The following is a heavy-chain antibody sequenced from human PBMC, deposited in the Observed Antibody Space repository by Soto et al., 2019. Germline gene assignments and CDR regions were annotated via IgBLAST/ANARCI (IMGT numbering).Heavy chain of an antibody. D-gene: IGHD1-26*01. CDR2: IIPIFGTA. J-gene: IGHJ6*02. Sequence: SVKVSCKASGGTFSSYAISWVRQAPGQGLEWMGGIIPIFGTANYAQKFQGRVTITADESTSTAYMELSSLRSEDTAVYYCARDGSRGAEGVRYGMGVWGQGTTVTVSS. V-gene: IGHV1-69*13. CDR1: GGTFSSYA. CDR3: ARDGSRGAEGVRYGMGV.